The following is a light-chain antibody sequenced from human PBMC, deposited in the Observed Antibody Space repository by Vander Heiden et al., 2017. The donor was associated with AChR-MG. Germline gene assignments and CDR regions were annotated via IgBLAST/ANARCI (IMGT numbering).Light chain of an antibody. J-gene: IGKJ5*01. V-gene: IGKV3-15*01. CDR1: QSVSSN. CDR2: GAS. Sequence: EIVMTQSLATLSVSPGDRAPLSCRASQSVSSNLAWYQQKPGQAPRLLIYGASTRATGIPARFSGSGSGAEFTLTISSLQSEDFAVYHCQQYNNWPPITFGQGTRLEIK. CDR3: QQYNNWPPIT.